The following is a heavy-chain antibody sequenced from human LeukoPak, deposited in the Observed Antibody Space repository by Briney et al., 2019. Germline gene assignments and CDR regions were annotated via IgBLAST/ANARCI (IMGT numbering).Heavy chain of an antibody. CDR2: LYSGGSS. D-gene: IGHD4-23*01. J-gene: IGHJ4*02. CDR1: RFSFSNHS. Sequence: PGGSLRLSCAASRFSFSNHSMNWVRQAPGKGLEWVSVLYSGGSSHYADSVKGRFTISRDDSKNTLFLQMNSLRAEDTGIYYCARGYSGQTSDPFDYWGQGTLVTVSS. V-gene: IGHV3-53*01. CDR3: ARGYSGQTSDPFDY.